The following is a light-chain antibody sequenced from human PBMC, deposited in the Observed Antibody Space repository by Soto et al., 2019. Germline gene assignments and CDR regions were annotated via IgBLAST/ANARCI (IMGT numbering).Light chain of an antibody. J-gene: IGKJ1*01. CDR2: AAS. Sequence: DIQMTQSPSSLSASVGDRVTITFRASQGISNYLSWYQQKPGKVPKLLIYAASTLQSGVPSRFSGSGYGTDFTLTISSLQPEDVATYYCQKYNSAPRTLGQGTKVDIK. CDR3: QKYNSAPRT. V-gene: IGKV1-27*01. CDR1: QGISNY.